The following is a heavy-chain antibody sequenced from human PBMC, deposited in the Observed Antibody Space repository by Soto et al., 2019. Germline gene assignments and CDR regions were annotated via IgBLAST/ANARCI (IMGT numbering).Heavy chain of an antibody. Sequence: RASVKVSCKAFGFIFNNYAISWVRQAPGQGLEWMGWISANSGNTNYAQKLQGRVTTTTDTSTSTAYMELRSLRSDDTAVYYCATAGNYDSSGRDFWGQGTLVTVSS. D-gene: IGHD3-22*01. V-gene: IGHV1-18*04. CDR3: ATAGNYDSSGRDF. CDR2: ISANSGNT. J-gene: IGHJ4*02. CDR1: GFIFNNYA.